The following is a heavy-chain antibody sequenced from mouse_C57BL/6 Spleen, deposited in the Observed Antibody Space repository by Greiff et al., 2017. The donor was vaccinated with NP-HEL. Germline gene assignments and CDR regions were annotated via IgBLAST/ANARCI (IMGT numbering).Heavy chain of an antibody. CDR3: ARYGSSPAWFAY. CDR1: GFSLTSYG. D-gene: IGHD1-1*01. Sequence: VQLQQSGPGLVQPSQSLSITCTVSGFSLTSYGVHWVRQSPGKGLEWLGVIWSGGSTDYNAAFISRLSISKDNSKSQVFFKMNSLQADDTAIYYCARYGSSPAWFAYWGQGTLVTVSA. CDR2: IWSGGST. V-gene: IGHV2-2*01. J-gene: IGHJ3*01.